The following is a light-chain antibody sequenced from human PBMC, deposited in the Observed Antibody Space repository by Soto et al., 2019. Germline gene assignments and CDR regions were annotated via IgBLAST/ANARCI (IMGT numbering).Light chain of an antibody. CDR1: QSVSSN. V-gene: IGKV3-20*01. J-gene: IGKJ4*01. CDR3: QQYGSSPLT. Sequence: EMVMTQYPATLSVSPGERATLSCRASQSVSSNLAWYQQKPGQAPRLLIYGASTRATGIPDRFSGSGSGTDFTLTISRLEPEDFAVYYCQQYGSSPLTFGGGTKVDIK. CDR2: GAS.